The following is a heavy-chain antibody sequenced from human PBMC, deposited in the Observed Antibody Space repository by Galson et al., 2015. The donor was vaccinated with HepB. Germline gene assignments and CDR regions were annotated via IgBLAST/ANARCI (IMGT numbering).Heavy chain of an antibody. CDR1: GFTSSTYD. CDR2: TSFDENNK. V-gene: IGHV3-30*03. J-gene: IGHJ6*02. D-gene: IGHD3-10*01. CDR3: ARGPSFLRGVDCGMDV. Sequence: SLRLSCAASGFTSSTYDIHWVRQVPGKGLEWLAVTSFDENNKHYADSVKGRFSISRDNSTDTVFLQMNGLRAEDTAVYYCARGPSFLRGVDCGMDVWGQGTMVTVSS.